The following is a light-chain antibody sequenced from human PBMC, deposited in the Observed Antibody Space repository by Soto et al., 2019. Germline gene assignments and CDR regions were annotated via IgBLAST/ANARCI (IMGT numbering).Light chain of an antibody. CDR1: QSISSW. V-gene: IGKV1-5*03. J-gene: IGKJ1*01. CDR3: QQYINYRT. Sequence: DIQMTQSPSTLSASVGDRVTITCRASQSISSWLAWYQQKPGKAPKLLIYKASSLESGVPSRCSGRGSGTEFTLTISSLQPDDFATYYCQQYINYRTFGQGTKVEIK. CDR2: KAS.